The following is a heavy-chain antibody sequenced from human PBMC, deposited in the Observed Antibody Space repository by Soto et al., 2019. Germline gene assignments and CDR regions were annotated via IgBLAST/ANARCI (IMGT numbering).Heavy chain of an antibody. CDR2: SDIGGGST. J-gene: IGHJ4*02. V-gene: IGHV3-23*01. CDR1: GFSFSSYA. Sequence: EVRLLESGGDLVQPGGSLRLSCAASGFSFSSYAMGWVRQAPGKGLEWVASSDIGGGSTHSADSLTGRFTVSRDNSKNTLYLQMNIQRAAHTATYFCAKLSVSMIEVMKYDVDDWGPVTLVNFSS. D-gene: IGHD3-22*01. CDR3: AKLSVSMIEVMKYDVDD.